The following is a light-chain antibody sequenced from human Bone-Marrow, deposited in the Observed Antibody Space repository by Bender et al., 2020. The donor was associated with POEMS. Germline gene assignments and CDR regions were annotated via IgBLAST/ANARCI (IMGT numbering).Light chain of an antibody. V-gene: IGLV2-23*01. J-gene: IGLJ2*01. CDR1: SSDVGNYNL. Sequence: QSALAQPASVSGSPGQSITISCTGTSSDVGNYNLVSWYQQHPGKAPKLMIYEASKRPSGVSVRFSASKSGNMASLTISGLQAEDEADYYCCSYAGDIELIFGGGTKLTVL. CDR3: CSYAGDIELI. CDR2: EAS.